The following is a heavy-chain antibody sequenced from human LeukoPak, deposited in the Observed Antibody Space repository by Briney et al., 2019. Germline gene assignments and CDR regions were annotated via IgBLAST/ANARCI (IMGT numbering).Heavy chain of an antibody. CDR1: GYTFTRFY. J-gene: IGHJ4*02. Sequence: ASVKVSCKASGYTFTRFYLYWLRQAPGQGLEWMGTIDPNGNTPRYAQKFQGRVTITADKSTSTAYMELSSLRSEDTAVYYCAREGYSSSWLDYWGQGTLVTVSS. CDR2: IDPNGNTP. V-gene: IGHV1-46*01. CDR3: AREGYSSSWLDY. D-gene: IGHD6-13*01.